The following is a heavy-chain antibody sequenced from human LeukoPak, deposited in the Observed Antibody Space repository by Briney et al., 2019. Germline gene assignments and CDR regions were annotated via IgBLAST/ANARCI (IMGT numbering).Heavy chain of an antibody. CDR1: RFTFSSYW. V-gene: IGHV3-74*01. Sequence: GGSLRLSCVASRFTFSSYWMHWVRQDPRKGLVWVSRSNGDGRNINYADSVRGRFTISRDNAKNTLYLQMNSLRAEDTAVYYCARDGIKQQLATPPKAPLDYWGRGTLVTVSS. D-gene: IGHD6-13*01. CDR3: ARDGIKQQLATPPKAPLDY. J-gene: IGHJ4*02. CDR2: SNGDGRNI.